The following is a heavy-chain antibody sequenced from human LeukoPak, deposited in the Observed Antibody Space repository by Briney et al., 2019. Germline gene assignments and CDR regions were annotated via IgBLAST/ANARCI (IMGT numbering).Heavy chain of an antibody. V-gene: IGHV3-23*01. J-gene: IGHJ4*02. Sequence: WGSLRRSCAASGFTFSSYAMSWVRHAPGKGLEWVSAISGSGGSSYYADSVKGRFTISRDNSKNTLYLQMNSLRAEDTAVYYCARLPIASGSYSYYFDYWGQGTLVTVSS. D-gene: IGHD1-26*01. CDR1: GFTFSSYA. CDR2: ISGSGGSS. CDR3: ARLPIASGSYSYYFDY.